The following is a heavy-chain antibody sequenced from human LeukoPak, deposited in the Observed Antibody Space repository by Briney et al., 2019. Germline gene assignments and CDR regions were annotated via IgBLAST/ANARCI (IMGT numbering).Heavy chain of an antibody. CDR3: TIAIAVAGGYWYFDL. Sequence: GGSLRLSCAASGFTFRNAWMSWVRQAPGKGLEWVGRIKSKTDGGTTDYAAPVKGSFTISRDDSKDTLYLQMNSLKTEDTAVYYCTIAIAVAGGYWYFDLWGRGTLVTVSS. J-gene: IGHJ2*01. CDR2: IKSKTDGGTT. CDR1: GFTFRNAW. D-gene: IGHD6-19*01. V-gene: IGHV3-15*01.